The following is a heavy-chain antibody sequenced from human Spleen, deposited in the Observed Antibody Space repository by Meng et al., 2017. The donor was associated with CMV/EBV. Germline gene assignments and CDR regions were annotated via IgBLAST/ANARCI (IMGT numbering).Heavy chain of an antibody. D-gene: IGHD4-11*01. CDR3: ARNDFSNFGWLFDL. CDR1: GGSVTSAGYY. J-gene: IGHJ2*01. Sequence: SGGSVTSAGYYWSWIRQSPGKALEWIGYIDYTGNTDYNSSLESRVSISVDTSKNHFSLRLDSVTAADTAVYYCARNDFSNFGWLFDLWGRGTLVTVSS. V-gene: IGHV4-30-4*08. CDR2: IDYTGNT.